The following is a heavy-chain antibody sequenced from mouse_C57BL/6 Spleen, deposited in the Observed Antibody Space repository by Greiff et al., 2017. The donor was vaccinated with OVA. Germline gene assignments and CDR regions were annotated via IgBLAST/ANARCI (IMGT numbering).Heavy chain of an antibody. J-gene: IGHJ3*01. CDR1: GYAFSSSW. V-gene: IGHV1-82*01. CDR2: IYPGDGDT. CDR3: ARDYEGFAY. D-gene: IGHD2-4*01. Sequence: VQRVESGPELVKPGASVKISCKASGYAFSSSWMNWVKQRPGKGLEWIGRIYPGDGDTNYNGKFKGKATLTADKSSSTAYMQLSSLTSEDSAVYFCARDYEGFAYWGQGTLVTVSA.